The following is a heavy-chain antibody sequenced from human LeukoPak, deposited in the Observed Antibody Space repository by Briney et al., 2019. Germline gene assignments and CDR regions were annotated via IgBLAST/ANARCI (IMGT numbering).Heavy chain of an antibody. CDR2: IKQDGGEQ. Sequence: GGSLRLSCAASGFTFSSYWMSWVRQAPGKGLEWVANIKQDGGEQSYVDPVKGRFTISRNNAKHSLFLQMNRLRAEDTGVYYCASVWWSGYFRFDYWGQGTLVTVYS. CDR3: ASVWWSGYFRFDY. J-gene: IGHJ4*02. D-gene: IGHD3-3*01. CDR1: GFTFSSYW. V-gene: IGHV3-7*01.